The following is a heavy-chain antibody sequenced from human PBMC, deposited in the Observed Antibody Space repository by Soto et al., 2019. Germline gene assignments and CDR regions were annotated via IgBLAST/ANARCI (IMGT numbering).Heavy chain of an antibody. CDR1: GFTFSSYW. V-gene: IGHV3-7*01. J-gene: IGHJ4*02. CDR3: ARDQGYYDILTGYSTRRGRYFDY. D-gene: IGHD3-9*01. Sequence: PGGSLRLSCAASGFTFSSYWMSWVRQAPGKGLEWVANIKQDGSAKYCVDSVKGRFTISRDNAKNSLYLQMNSLRAEDTAVYYCARDQGYYDILTGYSTRRGRYFDYWGQGTLVTVSS. CDR2: IKQDGSAK.